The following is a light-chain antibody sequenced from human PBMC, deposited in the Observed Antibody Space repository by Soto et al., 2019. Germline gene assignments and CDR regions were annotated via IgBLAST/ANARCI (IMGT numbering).Light chain of an antibody. CDR1: RSNIGAGYE. V-gene: IGLV1-40*01. Sequence: QAVVTQPPSVSGAPGQRITISCTGSRSNIGAGYEVHWYQQLPGTAPKLLIYGDTNRPSGVPDRFSGSKSGTSASLAITGLQAEDEADYYCQSYDLSLSTPYVFGTGTQLTVL. CDR2: GDT. CDR3: QSYDLSLSTPYV. J-gene: IGLJ1*01.